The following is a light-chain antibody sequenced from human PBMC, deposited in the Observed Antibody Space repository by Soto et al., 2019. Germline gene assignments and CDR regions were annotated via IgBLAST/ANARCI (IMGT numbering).Light chain of an antibody. CDR1: QTILYRSNNKNY. Sequence: DIVMTQSADSLAVSLGERASINCKSSQTILYRSNNKNYLAWYQQKPGQPPKLLIYWASTRESGVPDRFTGSGSGTDFTLTISSLQAEDVAVYYCQQYYSDQCTFGQGTKLEIK. J-gene: IGKJ2*02. CDR3: QQYYSDQCT. V-gene: IGKV4-1*01. CDR2: WAS.